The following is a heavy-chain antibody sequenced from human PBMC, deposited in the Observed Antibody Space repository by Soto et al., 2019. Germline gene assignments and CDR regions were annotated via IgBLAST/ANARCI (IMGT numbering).Heavy chain of an antibody. J-gene: IGHJ5*02. CDR3: ARSIAARLNWFDP. D-gene: IGHD6-6*01. V-gene: IGHV3-7*01. CDR2: IKQDGSEK. Sequence: SGGSLRLSCAASGFTFSSYWMSWVRQAPGKGLEWVANIKQDGSEKYYVDSVKGRFTISRDNAKNSLYLQMNSLRAEDTAVYYCARSIAARLNWFDPWGQGTLVTVSS. CDR1: GFTFSSYW.